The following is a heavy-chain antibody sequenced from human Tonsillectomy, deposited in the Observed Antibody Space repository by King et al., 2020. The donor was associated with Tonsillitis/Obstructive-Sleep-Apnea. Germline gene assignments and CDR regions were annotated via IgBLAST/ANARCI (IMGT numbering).Heavy chain of an antibody. CDR2: INPSGGTT. D-gene: IGHD2-2*01. CDR1: GYTFTTYY. CDR3: ARGLKNCNTTSCYGLDY. Sequence: QLVQSGAEVKKPGASVKVSCKTSGYTFTTYYMHWVRQAPGQGLEWMGIINPSGGTTTCAQKFQGRVTMTRDTSTSTVYMDVSSLKSEDTAIYYCARGLKNCNTTSCYGLDYWGQGTLVTVSS. V-gene: IGHV1-46*01. J-gene: IGHJ4*02.